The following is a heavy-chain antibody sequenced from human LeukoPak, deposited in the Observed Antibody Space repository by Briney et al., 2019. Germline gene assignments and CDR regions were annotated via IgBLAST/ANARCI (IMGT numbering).Heavy chain of an antibody. D-gene: IGHD3-3*01. CDR3: ARGIFLPFDY. CDR1: GGSVSSGSYY. CDR2: IYYSGST. J-gene: IGHJ4*02. V-gene: IGHV4-61*01. Sequence: PSQTLSLTCTVSGGSVSSGSYYWSWIRQPPGKGLEWIGYIYYSGSTNYNPSLKSRVTISVDTSKNQFSLKLSSVTAAGTAVYYCARGIFLPFDYWGQGTLVTVSS.